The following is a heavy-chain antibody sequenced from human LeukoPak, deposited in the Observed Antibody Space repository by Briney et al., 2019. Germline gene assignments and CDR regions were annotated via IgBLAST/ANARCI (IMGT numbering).Heavy chain of an antibody. Sequence: ASVKVSCKASGYTFTSYGISWVRQAPGQGLEWMGWISAYNGNTNYAQKLQGRVTMTTDTSTSTAYMELRSLRSDDTAVYYCARAALWELLKAGEANWFDPWGQGTLVTVSS. CDR2: ISAYNGNT. V-gene: IGHV1-18*01. CDR1: GYTFTSYG. D-gene: IGHD1-26*01. J-gene: IGHJ5*02. CDR3: ARAALWELLKAGEANWFDP.